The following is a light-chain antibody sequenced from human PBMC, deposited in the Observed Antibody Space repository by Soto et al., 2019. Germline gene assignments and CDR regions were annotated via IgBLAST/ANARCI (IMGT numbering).Light chain of an antibody. J-gene: IGLJ1*01. Sequence: QSALTQPASVSGSPGQSITISCTGTSSDVGGYNYVSWYQQHPVKAPKLMIYDVTNRPSGVSDRFSGSKSGNTASLTISGLQAEDEADYYCSSYTSSSTPYVFGTGTNLTVL. CDR3: SSYTSSSTPYV. CDR1: SSDVGGYNY. V-gene: IGLV2-14*01. CDR2: DVT.